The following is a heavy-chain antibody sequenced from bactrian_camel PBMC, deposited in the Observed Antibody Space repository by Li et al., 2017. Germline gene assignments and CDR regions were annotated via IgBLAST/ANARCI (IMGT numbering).Heavy chain of an antibody. CDR2: IDNGGSR. D-gene: IGHD2*01. CDR3: ATGPGSGGYCSTIEEKYVR. CDR1: GFAYSSYC. V-gene: IGHV3S1*01. J-gene: IGHJ4*01. Sequence: QVQLVESGAGSVEAGGSLRISCVASGFAYSSYCKARFRQVPGKAREGVAAIDNGGSRIYADSVKGRFTISKDNDRNTLYLQMNSLKLEDAATYYCATGPGSGGYCSTIEEKYVRWGQGTQVTVS.